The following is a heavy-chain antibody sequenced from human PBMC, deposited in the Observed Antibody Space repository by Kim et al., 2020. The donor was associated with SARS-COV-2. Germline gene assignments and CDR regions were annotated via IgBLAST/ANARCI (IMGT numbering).Heavy chain of an antibody. V-gene: IGHV4-31*03. CDR3: AREHRLRSLKYGMDV. Sequence: SETLSLTCTVSGGSISSGGYYWSWIRQHPGKGLEWIGYIYYSGSTYYIPSLKSRVTISVDTSKNQFSLKLSSVTAADTAVYYCAREHRLRSLKYGMDVWGQGTTVTVSS. CDR1: GGSISSGGYY. CDR2: IYYSGST. D-gene: IGHD4-17*01. J-gene: IGHJ6*02.